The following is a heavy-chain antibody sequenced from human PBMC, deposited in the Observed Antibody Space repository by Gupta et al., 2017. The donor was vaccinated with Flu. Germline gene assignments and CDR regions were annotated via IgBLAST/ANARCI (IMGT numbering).Heavy chain of an antibody. CDR2: ISYEGGSI. D-gene: IGHD4-17*01. CDR1: GFSFSSYA. Sequence: QEQLVESGGGVVQPGRSLRLPCAASGFSFSSYAMYWVRQAPGKGMEWVAVISYEGGSIDYADSVKGRFTISRENSKKTLYRQMNSLRADDTAVDSGEGYGDFASWGQGALVKVS. V-gene: IGHV3-30-3*01. J-gene: IGHJ4*02. CDR3: EGYGDFAS.